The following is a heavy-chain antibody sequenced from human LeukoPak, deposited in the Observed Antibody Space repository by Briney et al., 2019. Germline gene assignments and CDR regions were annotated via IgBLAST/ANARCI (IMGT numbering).Heavy chain of an antibody. CDR3: ARGTYYYGSGSYYNPPDYFDY. V-gene: IGHV5-51*01. CDR2: IYPGDSDT. CDR1: GYSFTSYW. J-gene: IGHJ4*02. Sequence: GESLKISCKGSGYSFTSYWIGWVRQMPGKGLEWMGIIYPGDSDTRYSPSFQGQVTISADKSISTAYLQWSSLKASDTAMYYCARGTYYYGSGSYYNPPDYFDYWGQGTLVTVSS. D-gene: IGHD3-10*01.